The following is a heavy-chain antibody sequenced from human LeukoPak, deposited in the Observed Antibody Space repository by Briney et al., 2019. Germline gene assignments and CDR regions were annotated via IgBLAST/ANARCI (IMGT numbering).Heavy chain of an antibody. Sequence: TGRSLRLSCAASGFTFSSYGMHCVRQAPGKGLEWVAVIWYDGSNKHYADSVRGRFTISRDNSKNTLCLQMNSLRAEDTAVYYCAKHTYYVWGSYRYADFDYWGQGTLVTVSS. J-gene: IGHJ4*02. CDR2: IWYDGSNK. D-gene: IGHD3-16*02. CDR3: AKHTYYVWGSYRYADFDY. V-gene: IGHV3-33*06. CDR1: GFTFSSYG.